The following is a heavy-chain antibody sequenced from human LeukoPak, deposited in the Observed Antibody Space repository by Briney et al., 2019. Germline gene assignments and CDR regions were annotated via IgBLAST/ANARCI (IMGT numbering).Heavy chain of an antibody. Sequence: SVKVSCKASGYTFNTYGITWVRQAPGQGLEWMGGIIPMFGTANYAQKFQGRVTITADKSTSTAYMELRSLRSEDTAVYYCARDPPGRPYSSSSYGWGQGTLVTVSS. J-gene: IGHJ4*02. CDR2: IIPMFGTA. D-gene: IGHD6-6*01. V-gene: IGHV1-69*06. CDR1: GYTFNTYG. CDR3: ARDPPGRPYSSSSYG.